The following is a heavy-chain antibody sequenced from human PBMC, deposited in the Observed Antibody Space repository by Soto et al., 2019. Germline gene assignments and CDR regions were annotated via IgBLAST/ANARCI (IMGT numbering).Heavy chain of an antibody. CDR2: ISGSGGTT. D-gene: IGHD3-10*01. CDR1: GFTFNSYA. Sequence: EVQLLESGGGLVQPGGSLRLSCGGSGFTFNSYAMTWVRQAPGKGLEWVSAISGSGGTTYYANSVKCRFTISRDQSKDTLYLQRNSLRAEDTAIYYCAKDRHYGSGTYSDSYLDYWGQGALVTVSS. V-gene: IGHV3-23*01. CDR3: AKDRHYGSGTYSDSYLDY. J-gene: IGHJ4*02.